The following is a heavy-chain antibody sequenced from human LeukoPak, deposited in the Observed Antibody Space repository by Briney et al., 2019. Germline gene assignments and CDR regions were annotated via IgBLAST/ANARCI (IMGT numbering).Heavy chain of an antibody. CDR1: VDSISSFY. V-gene: IGHV4-59*01. CDR3: AKMGYSTGWLPRAAFDI. D-gene: IGHD6-19*01. Sequence: PSETLSLTCTVSVDSISSFYWSWIRQPPGKGLEWIAFFYNSGSTNYNPSLKSRVTISADTSKNQFSLGLSSVTAADTALYYCAKMGYSTGWLPRAAFDIWGQGTMVTVSS. J-gene: IGHJ3*02. CDR2: FYNSGST.